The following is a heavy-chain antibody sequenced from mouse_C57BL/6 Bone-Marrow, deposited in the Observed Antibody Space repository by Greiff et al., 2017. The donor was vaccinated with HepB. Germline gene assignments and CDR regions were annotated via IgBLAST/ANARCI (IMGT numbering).Heavy chain of an antibody. CDR1: GYTFTDYE. CDR3: TGNLLWLRRRYFDV. V-gene: IGHV1-15*01. CDR2: IDPETGGT. Sequence: VKLQESGAELVRPGASVTLSCKASGYTFTDYEMPWVKQTPVHGLEWIGAIDPETGGTAYNQKFKGKAILTADKSSSTAYMELRSLTSEDSAVYYCTGNLLWLRRRYFDVWGTGTTVTVSS. D-gene: IGHD2-2*01. J-gene: IGHJ1*03.